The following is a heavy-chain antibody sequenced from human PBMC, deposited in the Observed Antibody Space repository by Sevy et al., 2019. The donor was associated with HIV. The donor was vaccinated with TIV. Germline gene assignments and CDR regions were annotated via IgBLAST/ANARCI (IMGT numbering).Heavy chain of an antibody. Sequence: SGTLSLTCTVSGGSISSGGYYWNWIRQHPGKGLGWIGYIYYSGSTYYNPSLKSRVTISVDTFKNQFPLKLSAVTAADTAVYYCARDQGFGFDPWGQGTLVTVSS. CDR1: GGSISSGGYY. CDR3: ARDQGFGFDP. V-gene: IGHV4-31*03. D-gene: IGHD3-10*01. J-gene: IGHJ5*02. CDR2: IYYSGST.